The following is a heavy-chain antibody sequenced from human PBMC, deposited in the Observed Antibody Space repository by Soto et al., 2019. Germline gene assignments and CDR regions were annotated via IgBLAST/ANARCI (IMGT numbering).Heavy chain of an antibody. CDR2: ISSSGSNI. CDR1: GFTFSDFY. CDR3: ARDHYINNGGGSFDP. J-gene: IGHJ5*02. Sequence: QVQLVESGGGLVKPGGSLRLSCAGSGFTFSDFYMRWIRQAPGKGLEWLSYISSSGSNIYYADSVKGRFTISRDNAKNSLYLQMNSLRAEDTGVYYCARDHYINNGGGSFDPWGQGTLVTVSS. D-gene: IGHD3-16*01. V-gene: IGHV3-11*01.